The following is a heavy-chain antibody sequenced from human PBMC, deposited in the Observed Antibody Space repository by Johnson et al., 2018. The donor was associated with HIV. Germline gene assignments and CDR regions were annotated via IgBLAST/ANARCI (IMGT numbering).Heavy chain of an antibody. D-gene: IGHD3-22*01. J-gene: IGHJ3*02. CDR1: GFTFSSYA. CDR3: ATPLAHYDSSAYGGGAFDI. Sequence: HVQLVESGGGVVQPGRSLRLSCPASGFTFSSYAMHWVRQAPGKGLEWVAVISYYGSNKYYADSVKDRFTISRNNSKNTLYLQMDSLRAEDTAVYYCATPLAHYDSSAYGGGAFDIWGQGTMVTVSS. CDR2: ISYYGSNK. V-gene: IGHV3-30*14.